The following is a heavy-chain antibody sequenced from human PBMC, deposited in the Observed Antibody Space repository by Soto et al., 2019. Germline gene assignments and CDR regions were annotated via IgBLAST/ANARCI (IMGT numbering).Heavy chain of an antibody. J-gene: IGHJ6*02. V-gene: IGHV5-51*01. CDR2: IYPGDSDT. CDR1: GYDLTSYW. D-gene: IGHD3-10*01. CDR3: AGGGVRGVITRTRDYYGMDV. Sequence: GESLKISCQAYGYDLTSYWFGWVRQMPGKGLEWMGIIYPGDSDTKYSPSFQDQVTISVDKSISTAYLQWSSLKASDTAMYYCAGGGVRGVITRTRDYYGMDVWGQGTTVTVSS.